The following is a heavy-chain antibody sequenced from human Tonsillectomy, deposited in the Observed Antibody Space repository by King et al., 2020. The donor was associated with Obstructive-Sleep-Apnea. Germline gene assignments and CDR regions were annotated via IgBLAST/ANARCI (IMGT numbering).Heavy chain of an antibody. Sequence: VQLQESGPGLLKPSQTLSLTCTVSGGSISSGGYYWSWIRQHPGKALEWIGFIYYSGSTYYNPSLKGRVTLSADTSRNQFSLNLSSVTAADTAVYYCARDLRAVPPYHYAVDVWGQGTTVTVSS. V-gene: IGHV4-31*03. CDR3: ARDLRAVPPYHYAVDV. J-gene: IGHJ6*02. D-gene: IGHD1-1*01. CDR2: IYYSGST. CDR1: GGSISSGGYY.